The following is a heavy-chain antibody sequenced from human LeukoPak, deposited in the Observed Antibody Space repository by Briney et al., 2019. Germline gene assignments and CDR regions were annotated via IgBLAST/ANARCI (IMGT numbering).Heavy chain of an antibody. CDR2: INHSGST. V-gene: IGHV4-38-2*02. Sequence: SETLSLTCTVSGYSISSGYYWSWIRQPPGKGLEWIGEINHSGSTNYNPSLKSRVTISVDTSKNQFSLKLSSVTAADTAVYYCARDQDFDIWGQGTMVTVSS. J-gene: IGHJ3*02. CDR1: GYSISSGYY. CDR3: ARDQDFDI.